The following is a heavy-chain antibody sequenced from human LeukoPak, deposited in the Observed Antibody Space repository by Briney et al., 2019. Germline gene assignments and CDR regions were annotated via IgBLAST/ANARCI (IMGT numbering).Heavy chain of an antibody. CDR3: AKSFGYSRSWFDN. CDR2: INWNGGST. CDR1: GFTFDDYG. V-gene: IGHV3-20*04. D-gene: IGHD6-13*01. J-gene: IGHJ4*02. Sequence: GGSLRLSCAASGFTFDDYGMSWVRQAPGKGLEWVSGINWNGGSTGYADSVKGRFTISRDNSKNTLYLQMNSLRVGDTAVYYCAKSFGYSRSWFDNWGQGTLVTDSS.